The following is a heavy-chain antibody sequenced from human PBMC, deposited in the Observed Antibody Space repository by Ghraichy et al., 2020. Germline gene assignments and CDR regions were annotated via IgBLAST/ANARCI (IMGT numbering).Heavy chain of an antibody. D-gene: IGHD2-15*01. J-gene: IGHJ5*01. CDR1: GIIVSQNL. Sequence: GGSLRLSCAASGIIVSQNLMIWVRQAPGKGLQWVSHIHADGGTDYADSLKGRFTISRQNSKNTLYLQINSLTIDDTAMYYCATSGSDGRDGFDSWGQGTLVTVSS. CDR2: IHADGGT. V-gene: IGHV3-53*04. CDR3: ATSGSDGRDGFDS.